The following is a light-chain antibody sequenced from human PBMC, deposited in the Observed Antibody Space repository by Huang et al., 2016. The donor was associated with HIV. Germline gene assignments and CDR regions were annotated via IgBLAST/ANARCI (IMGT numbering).Light chain of an antibody. CDR3: QQYYSTPPT. CDR2: WAS. Sequence: DIVMTQSPDSLAVYLGERATINCKSNQSVLFSSNNKNYLAWYQQKPGQPPKLLIYWASTRESGVPDRFSGSGSGTDFTLTISSLQAEDVAVYYCQQYYSTPPTFGQGTKLEIK. CDR1: QSVLFSSNNKNY. V-gene: IGKV4-1*01. J-gene: IGKJ2*01.